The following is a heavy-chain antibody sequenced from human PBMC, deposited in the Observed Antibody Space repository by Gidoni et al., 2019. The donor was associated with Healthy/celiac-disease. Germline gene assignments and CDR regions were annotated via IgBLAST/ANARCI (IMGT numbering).Heavy chain of an antibody. CDR3: ENLHIVVVTVSIY. CDR2: SRSSGGST. D-gene: IGHD2-21*02. V-gene: IGHV3-23*01. Sequence: EVQLLESGGGLVQPGGSLRLSCAASGFNFSSYAMRWVRQAPGKWVDWDSASRSSGGSTYYADAVKGRFTISRDNSKNTLYLQMNSLRAEDRAVYYCENLHIVVVTVSIYWGQGTLVTVSS. CDR1: GFNFSSYA. J-gene: IGHJ4*02.